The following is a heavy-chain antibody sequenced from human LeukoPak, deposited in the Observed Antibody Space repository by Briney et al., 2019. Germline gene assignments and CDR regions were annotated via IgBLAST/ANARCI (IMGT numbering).Heavy chain of an antibody. Sequence: NPSETLSLTCTVSGGSISSYYWSWIRQPPGKGLEWIGYIYYSGSTNYNPSLKSRVTISVDTSKNQFSLKLSSVTAADTAVYYCARGHPYYYDISGKYYYMDVWGKGTTVTISS. D-gene: IGHD3-22*01. CDR2: IYYSGST. J-gene: IGHJ6*03. CDR1: GGSISSYY. CDR3: ARGHPYYYDISGKYYYMDV. V-gene: IGHV4-59*01.